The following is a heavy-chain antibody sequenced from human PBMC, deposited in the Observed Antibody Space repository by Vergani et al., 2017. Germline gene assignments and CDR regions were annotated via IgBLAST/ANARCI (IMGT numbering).Heavy chain of an antibody. Sequence: QVQLQESGPGLVKPSETLSLTCTVSGGSISSYYWSWIRQPPGKGLEWIGYIYYSGSTNYNPSLKSRVTISVDTSKNQFSLKLSSVTAADTAVYYCARAYYGSGSYQDYWGQGTLVTVSS. V-gene: IGHV4-59*08. CDR2: IYYSGST. J-gene: IGHJ4*02. CDR3: ARAYYGSGSYQDY. CDR1: GGSISSYY. D-gene: IGHD3-10*01.